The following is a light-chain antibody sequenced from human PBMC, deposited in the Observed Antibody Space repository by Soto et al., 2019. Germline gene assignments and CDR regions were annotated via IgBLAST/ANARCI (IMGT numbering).Light chain of an antibody. V-gene: IGKV1-5*01. CDR1: QSISSW. J-gene: IGKJ1*01. Sequence: DIQMTQSPSTLSASVGDRVTITCRASQSISSWLAWYQQKPGKAPKLLIYDASSLESGVPSRFSGSGSGTEFTLTISSLQPDDFATYYCQQYNNYSQTFGKGTKVEIK. CDR3: QQYNNYSQT. CDR2: DAS.